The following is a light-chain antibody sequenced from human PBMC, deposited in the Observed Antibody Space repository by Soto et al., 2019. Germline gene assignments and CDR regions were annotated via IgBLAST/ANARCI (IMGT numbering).Light chain of an antibody. CDR2: GNS. V-gene: IGLV1-40*01. J-gene: IGLJ1*01. CDR3: QSYDSSLSAYV. CDR1: SPKIGAGYD. Sequence: SAPTQPPQVSGAPGQRGPISCPGGSPKIGAGYDVHWYQQLPGTAPKLLIYGNSNRPSGVPDRFSGSKSGTSASLAITGLQAEDEADYYCQSYDSSLSAYVFGTGTKVTVL.